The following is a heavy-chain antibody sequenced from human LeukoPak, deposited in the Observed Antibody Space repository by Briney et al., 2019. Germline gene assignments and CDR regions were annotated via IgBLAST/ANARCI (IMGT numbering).Heavy chain of an antibody. CDR2: ISSSSSTM. D-gene: IGHD2-2*03. Sequence: PGGSLRLSCAASGFSFSSSDMNWVRQAPGKGLEWVSYISSSSSTMYYADSVKGRFTISRDNAKNSLYLQMNSLRDDETAVYYCARDWIDRSLDYWGQGTLVTVSS. J-gene: IGHJ4*02. CDR1: GFSFSSSD. CDR3: ARDWIDRSLDY. V-gene: IGHV3-48*03.